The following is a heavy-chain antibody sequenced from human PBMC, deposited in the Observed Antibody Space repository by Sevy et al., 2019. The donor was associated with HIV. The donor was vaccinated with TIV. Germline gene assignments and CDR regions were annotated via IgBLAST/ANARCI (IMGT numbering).Heavy chain of an antibody. CDR2: IKSKTDGGTT. D-gene: IGHD3-22*01. J-gene: IGHJ4*02. CDR3: TTSPITMIGLVPPEYYFDY. Sequence: GGSLRLSCAASGFTFSNAWMSWVRQAPGKGLEWVGRIKSKTDGGTTDYAAPVKGRFTISRDDSKNTLYQQMNSLKTEDTAVYHCTTSPITMIGLVPPEYYFDYWGQGTPVTVSS. CDR1: GFTFSNAW. V-gene: IGHV3-15*01.